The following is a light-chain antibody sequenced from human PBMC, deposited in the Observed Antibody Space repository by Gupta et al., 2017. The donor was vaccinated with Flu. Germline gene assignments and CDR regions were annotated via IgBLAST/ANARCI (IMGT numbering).Light chain of an antibody. J-gene: IGKJ5*01. CDR2: AAS. Sequence: PSSLSASVGDRVTITCRASQSISSYLNWYQHKLGKAPKLLIYAASSLQSGVPSKFSGSGSGTDFTLTISSLQPEDFATYYCQQSYSIPNTFGQGTRLEIK. CDR3: QQSYSIPNT. V-gene: IGKV1-39*01. CDR1: QSISSY.